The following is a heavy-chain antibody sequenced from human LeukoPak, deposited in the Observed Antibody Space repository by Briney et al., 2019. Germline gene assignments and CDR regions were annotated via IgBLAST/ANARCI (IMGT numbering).Heavy chain of an antibody. Sequence: TSETLSLTCTVSGGSISSYYWSWIRQPPGKGLEWIGYIYYSGSTNYNPSLKSRVTISVDTSKNQFSLRMSSVTAADTAVYYCAREEGRGYSYGYVSPWGQGTLVTVSS. D-gene: IGHD5-18*01. J-gene: IGHJ5*02. CDR2: IYYSGST. CDR3: AREEGRGYSYGYVSP. V-gene: IGHV4-59*12. CDR1: GGSISSYY.